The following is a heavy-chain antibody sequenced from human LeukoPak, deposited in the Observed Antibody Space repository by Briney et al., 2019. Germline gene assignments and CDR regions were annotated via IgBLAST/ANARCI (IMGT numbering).Heavy chain of an antibody. CDR2: FDPEDGET. CDR3: TTGAISFTNFDY. D-gene: IGHD3-3*01. CDR1: GYTLTELS. Sequence: GASVKVSCKVSGYTLTELSMHWVRQAPGKGLEWMGGFDPEDGETIYAQKFQGRVTMTEDTSTDTAYMELSSLRSEDTAVYYCTTGAISFTNFDYWGQGTLVTVSS. J-gene: IGHJ4*02. V-gene: IGHV1-24*01.